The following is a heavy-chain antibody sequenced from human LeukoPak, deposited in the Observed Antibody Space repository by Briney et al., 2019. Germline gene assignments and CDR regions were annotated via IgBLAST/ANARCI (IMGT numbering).Heavy chain of an antibody. CDR2: ISDSSNTK. CDR1: GFTFITYS. CDR3: ARDLFQWALGDY. V-gene: IGHV3-48*02. D-gene: IGHD2/OR15-2a*01. J-gene: IGHJ4*02. Sequence: GGSLRLSCAASGFTFITYSMNWVRQAPGKVLEWVSYISDSSNTKYYEDSVKGRFTISRDNAKNSLYLQMNSLRDEATAVYYCARDLFQWALGDYWGQGTLVTVSS.